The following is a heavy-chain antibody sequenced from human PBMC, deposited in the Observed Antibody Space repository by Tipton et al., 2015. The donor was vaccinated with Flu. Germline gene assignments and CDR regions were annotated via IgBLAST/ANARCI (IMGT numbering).Heavy chain of an antibody. CDR2: IRSKSYGGTT. V-gene: IGHV3-49*04. D-gene: IGHD1-26*01. CDR3: TRDQGWEVRYAMDV. CDR1: GFTFGDYA. Sequence: SLRLSCTTSGFTFGDYAMNWVRQAPGKGLEWVGFIRSKSYGGTTDYAASVKGRFIISRDDSKSIAYLQMNSLKTEDPAVYYCTRDQGWEVRYAMDVWGQGTTVTVSS. J-gene: IGHJ6*02.